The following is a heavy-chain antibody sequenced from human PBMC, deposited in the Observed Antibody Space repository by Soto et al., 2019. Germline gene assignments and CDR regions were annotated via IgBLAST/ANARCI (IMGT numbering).Heavy chain of an antibody. Sequence: ASVKVSCKASGYTFTGYYMHWVRQAPGQGLEWMGWINPKSGDTDYAQKFQGRVTMTRDTSISTAYLGLSRLRLDDTAFYYCARDRERLVPSFDYWGQGTLVTVSS. J-gene: IGHJ4*02. V-gene: IGHV1-2*02. CDR2: INPKSGDT. CDR1: GYTFTGYY. CDR3: ARDRERLVPSFDY. D-gene: IGHD1-1*01.